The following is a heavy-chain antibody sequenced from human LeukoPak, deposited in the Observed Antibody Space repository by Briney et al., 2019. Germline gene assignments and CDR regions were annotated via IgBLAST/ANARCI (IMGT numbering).Heavy chain of an antibody. D-gene: IGHD3/OR15-3a*01. V-gene: IGHV3-72*01. CDR2: SATTKPNRCPT. Sequence: GGSLRLSCAGAGFSITDHHMDWVRQAPGEGREWIGRSATTKPNRCPTQCDASVRGPFTIARNESQNSLYQHLNSLRTEDTDVYYCVRVVATGGAWPDLDKWGLGTLVTVSS. CDR1: GFSITDHH. J-gene: IGHJ4*02. CDR3: VRVVATGGAWPDLDK.